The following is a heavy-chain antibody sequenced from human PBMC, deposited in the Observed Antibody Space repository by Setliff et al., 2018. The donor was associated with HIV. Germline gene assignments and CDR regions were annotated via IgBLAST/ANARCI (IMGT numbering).Heavy chain of an antibody. J-gene: IGHJ4*02. Sequence: PGGSLRLSCAASGFTFSSYAMSWVRQAPGKGLEWVAFIRSDGLKEYYADSVKGRFTISRDNAKDSLYLQMSSLRAEDTAVYYCARMLNYGGNWGYFDYWGQGTLVTVSS. CDR3: ARMLNYGGNWGYFDY. V-gene: IGHV3-33*08. D-gene: IGHD4-17*01. CDR2: IRSDGLKE. CDR1: GFTFSSYA.